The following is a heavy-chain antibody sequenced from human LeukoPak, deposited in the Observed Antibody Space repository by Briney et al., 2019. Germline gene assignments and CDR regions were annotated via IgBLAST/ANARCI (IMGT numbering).Heavy chain of an antibody. Sequence: PSETLSLTCTVSGYSISSGYYWGWIRQPPGKGLEWIGSIYHSGSTYYNPSLKSRVTISVDTSKNQFSLKLSSVTAADTAVYYCARATISKNYYYYYMDVWGKGTTVTVSS. D-gene: IGHD3-9*01. CDR2: IYHSGST. CDR1: GYSISSGYY. V-gene: IGHV4-38-2*02. CDR3: ARATISKNYYYYYMDV. J-gene: IGHJ6*03.